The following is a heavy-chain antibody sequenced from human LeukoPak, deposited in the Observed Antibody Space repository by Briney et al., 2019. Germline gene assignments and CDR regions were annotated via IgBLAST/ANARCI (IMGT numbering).Heavy chain of an antibody. J-gene: IGHJ4*02. V-gene: IGHV3-30*02. D-gene: IGHD3-16*01. CDR1: GFTFSSYG. CDR3: ARDLSATVWGSYGPFDY. CDR2: IRYDGSNK. Sequence: GGSLRLSCAASGFTFSSYGMHWVRQAPGKGLEWVAFIRYDGSNKYYADSVKGRFTISRDNAKNSLYLQMNSLRAEDTAVYYCARDLSATVWGSYGPFDYWGQGTLVTVSS.